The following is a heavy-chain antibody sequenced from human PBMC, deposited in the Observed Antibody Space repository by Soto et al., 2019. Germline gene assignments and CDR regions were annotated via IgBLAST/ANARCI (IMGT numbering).Heavy chain of an antibody. Sequence: SETLSLTCTVSGGSVSSGSYYWSWIRQPPGKGLEWIGYIYYSGSTNYNPSLKSRVTISVDTSKNQFSLKLSSVAAADTAVYYCAMDSGSYVPVGYWGQGTLVTVSS. J-gene: IGHJ4*02. CDR1: GGSVSSGSYY. V-gene: IGHV4-61*01. D-gene: IGHD3-10*01. CDR2: IYYSGST. CDR3: AMDSGSYVPVGY.